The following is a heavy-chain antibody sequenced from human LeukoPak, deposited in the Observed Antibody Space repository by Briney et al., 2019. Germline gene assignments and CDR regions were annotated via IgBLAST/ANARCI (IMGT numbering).Heavy chain of an antibody. Sequence: NSSETLSLXCTVSGGSISSGSYYWSWSRQPAGKGLEWIGRIYTSGSTNYNPSLKSRVTISVDTSKNQFSLKLSSVTAADTAVYYCARIGIAAAGTISYYYYMDVWGKGTTVTVSS. V-gene: IGHV4-61*02. J-gene: IGHJ6*03. CDR1: GGSISSGSYY. CDR3: ARIGIAAAGTISYYYYMDV. D-gene: IGHD6-13*01. CDR2: IYTSGST.